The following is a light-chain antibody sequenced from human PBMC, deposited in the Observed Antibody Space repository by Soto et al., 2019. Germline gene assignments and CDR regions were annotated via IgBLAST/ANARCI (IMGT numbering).Light chain of an antibody. V-gene: IGLV1-40*01. J-gene: IGLJ3*02. CDR2: GNN. CDR3: QSYDSSLSWV. CDR1: GSNFGAGFD. Sequence: QPVLTQPPSVSGAPGQRVTISCTGSGSNFGAGFDVHWYQQLPGTAPKLLIFGNNNRPSGVPDRFSGSKSGTSASLAITGLQAEDEADYFCQSYDSSLSWVFGGGTKLTVL.